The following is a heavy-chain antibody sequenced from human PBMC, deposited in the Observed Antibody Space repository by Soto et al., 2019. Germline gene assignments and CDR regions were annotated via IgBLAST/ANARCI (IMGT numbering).Heavy chain of an antibody. CDR1: GYTFTSYG. CDR2: ISAYNGNT. Sequence: ASVKVYCKASGYTFTSYGISWVRQAPGQGLEWMGWISAYNGNTNYAQKLQGRVTMTTDTSTSTAYMELRSLRSDDTAVYYCARVSACYDSSGRDAFDIWGQGTMVTVSS. D-gene: IGHD3-22*01. CDR3: ARVSACYDSSGRDAFDI. V-gene: IGHV1-18*01. J-gene: IGHJ3*02.